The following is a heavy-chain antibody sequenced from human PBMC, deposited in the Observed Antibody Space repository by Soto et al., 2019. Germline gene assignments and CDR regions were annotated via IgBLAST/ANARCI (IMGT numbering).Heavy chain of an antibody. J-gene: IGHJ6*04. V-gene: IGHV1-69*01. D-gene: IGHD2-2*01. Sequence: QVQLVQSGAEVKKPGSSVKVSCKASGGTFGSYAITWVRQAPGQGLEWMGGIIPIPGTANYAQKFQGRVTIAADESTSTAYMDLSRLRSEDTAVYYCARSQGSSTSLEIYYYYYYGMDVWGKGNKVTVSP. CDR1: GGTFGSYA. CDR2: IIPIPGTA. CDR3: ARSQGSSTSLEIYYYYYYGMDV.